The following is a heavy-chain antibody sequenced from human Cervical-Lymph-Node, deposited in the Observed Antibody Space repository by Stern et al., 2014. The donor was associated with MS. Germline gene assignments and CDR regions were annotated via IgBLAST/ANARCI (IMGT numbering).Heavy chain of an antibody. D-gene: IGHD2-15*01. J-gene: IGHJ4*02. Sequence: EVQLEESGGGLGQPGGSLRLSCAASGFNITSYWMHWVRQAPGKGLEWVSCIFSDGTGISYADSVKGRFTVSRDNAKNTLSLQMNSLRAEDTAVYFCARGWGNGATCYSCFDFWGQGSLVTVSS. CDR2: IFSDGTGI. V-gene: IGHV3-74*02. CDR1: GFNITSYW. CDR3: ARGWGNGATCYSCFDF.